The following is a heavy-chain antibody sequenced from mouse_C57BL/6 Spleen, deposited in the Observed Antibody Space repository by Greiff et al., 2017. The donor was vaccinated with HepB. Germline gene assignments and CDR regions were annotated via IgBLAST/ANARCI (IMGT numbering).Heavy chain of an antibody. D-gene: IGHD2-3*01. CDR2: IYPSDSET. V-gene: IGHV1-61*01. CDR1: GYTFTSYW. Sequence: QVQLQQPGAELVRPGSSVKLSCKASGYTFTSYWMDWVKQRPGQGLEWIGNIYPSDSETHYNQKFKDKDTLTVDKSSSTAYMQLSSLTSEDSAVYYCARRVDGYYGYFDVWGTGTTVTVSS. J-gene: IGHJ1*03. CDR3: ARRVDGYYGYFDV.